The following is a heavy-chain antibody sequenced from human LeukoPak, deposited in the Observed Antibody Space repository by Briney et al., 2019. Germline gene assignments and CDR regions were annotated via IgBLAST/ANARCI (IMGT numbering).Heavy chain of an antibody. Sequence: PSETLSLTCAVYGGSFSGYYWSWIRQPPGKGLEWIGEINHSGSTNYNPALKSRVTISVDTSRNQFSLKLSSVTAADTAVYYCARGGDCSSTSCYRSDYYGMDVWGQGTTVTVSS. CDR1: GGSFSGYY. V-gene: IGHV4-34*01. CDR3: ARGGDCSSTSCYRSDYYGMDV. CDR2: INHSGST. D-gene: IGHD2-2*02. J-gene: IGHJ6*02.